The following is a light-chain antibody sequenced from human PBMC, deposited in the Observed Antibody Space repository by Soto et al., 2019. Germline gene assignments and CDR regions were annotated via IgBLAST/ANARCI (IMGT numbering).Light chain of an antibody. CDR3: HQYGSSPRT. J-gene: IGKJ5*01. CDR1: QSVSSTY. Sequence: EIVLTHSPGTLSLSPCERATLSCSASQSVSSTYLAWYQHKPGQAPRLLIYGPSSRAAGIPDRFSGSGSGTDFTLTISRLEPEDFAVYYCHQYGSSPRTFGQGTRLEIK. CDR2: GPS. V-gene: IGKV3-20*01.